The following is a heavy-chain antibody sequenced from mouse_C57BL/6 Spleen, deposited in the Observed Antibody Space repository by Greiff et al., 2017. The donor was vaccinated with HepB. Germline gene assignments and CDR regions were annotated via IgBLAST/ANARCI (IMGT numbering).Heavy chain of an antibody. V-gene: IGHV5-16*01. Sequence: VQLKESEGGLVQPGSSMKLSCTASGFTFSDYYMAWVRQVPEKGLEWVANINYDGSSTYYLDSLKSRFIISRDNAKNILYLQMSSLKSEDTATYYCAREHDYGRFDYWGQGTTLTVSS. D-gene: IGHD2-4*01. J-gene: IGHJ2*01. CDR1: GFTFSDYY. CDR2: INYDGSST. CDR3: AREHDYGRFDY.